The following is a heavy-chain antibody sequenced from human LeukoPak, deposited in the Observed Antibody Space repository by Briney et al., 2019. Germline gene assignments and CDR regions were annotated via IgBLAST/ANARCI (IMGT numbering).Heavy chain of an antibody. CDR2: IIPILGIA. Sequence: SVKVSCKASGGTFSSYTISWVRQAPGQGLEWMGRIIPILGIANYAQKFQGRVTITAGKSTSTAYMELSSLRSEDTAVYYCARAGRVYYDSSGYFERAFDYWGQGTLVTVSS. CDR1: GGTFSSYT. CDR3: ARAGRVYYDSSGYFERAFDY. J-gene: IGHJ4*02. V-gene: IGHV1-69*02. D-gene: IGHD3-22*01.